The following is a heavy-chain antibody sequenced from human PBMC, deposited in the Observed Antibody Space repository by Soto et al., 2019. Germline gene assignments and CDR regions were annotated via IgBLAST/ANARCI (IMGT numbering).Heavy chain of an antibody. CDR1: GFTFSDYY. V-gene: IGHV3-11*06. CDR3: ARGEYYYDSSGNPTFDY. CDR2: ISSSSSYT. D-gene: IGHD3-22*01. J-gene: IGHJ4*02. Sequence: QVQLVESGGGLVKPGGSLRLSCAASGFTFSDYYMSWIRQAPGKGLEWVSYISSSSSYTNYADSVKGRFTISRDNAKNSLYLRMNSLRAEDTAVYYCARGEYYYDSSGNPTFDYWGQGTLVTVSS.